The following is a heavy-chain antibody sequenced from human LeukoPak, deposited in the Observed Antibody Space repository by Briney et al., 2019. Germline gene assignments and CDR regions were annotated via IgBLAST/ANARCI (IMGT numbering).Heavy chain of an antibody. V-gene: IGHV4-30-4*08. CDR2: IYYSGST. J-gene: IGHJ4*02. D-gene: IGHD2-2*02. Sequence: SETLSLTCTVSGGSISSGDYYWSWIRQPPGKGLEWIGYIYYSGSTYYNPSLRSRVTISVDTSKNQFSLKLSSVTAADTAVYYCASYCSSTSCYTRPAGYWGQGTLVTVSS. CDR3: ASYCSSTSCYTRPAGY. CDR1: GGSISSGDYY.